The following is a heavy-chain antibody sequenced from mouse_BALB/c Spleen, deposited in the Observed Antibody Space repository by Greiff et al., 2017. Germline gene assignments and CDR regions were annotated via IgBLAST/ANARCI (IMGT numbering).Heavy chain of an antibody. CDR3: AREEYGNYGWYFDV. CDR1: GFSLTSYG. Sequence: QVQLKQSGPGLVQPSQSLSITCKVSGFSLTSYGVHWVRQSPGKGLEWLGVIWSGGSTDYNADFISRLSISKDNSKSQVFFKMNSLQTDDTAIYYCAREEYGNYGWYFDVWGAGTTVTVSS. D-gene: IGHD2-10*02. J-gene: IGHJ1*01. CDR2: IWSGGST. V-gene: IGHV2-4-1*01.